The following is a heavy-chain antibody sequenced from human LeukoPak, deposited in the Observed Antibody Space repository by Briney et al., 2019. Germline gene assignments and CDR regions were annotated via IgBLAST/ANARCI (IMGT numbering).Heavy chain of an antibody. CDR1: GGSISSYY. D-gene: IGHD3-3*01. J-gene: IGHJ5*02. V-gene: IGHV4-59*01. CDR3: AREGNDFWSGYYSLNWFDP. CDR2: IYYSGST. Sequence: SETLSLTCTVSGGSISSYYWSWIRQPPGKGLEWNGYIYYSGSTNYNPSLKSRVTISVDTSKNQFSLKLSSVTAADTAVYYCAREGNDFWSGYYSLNWFDPWGQGTLVTVSS.